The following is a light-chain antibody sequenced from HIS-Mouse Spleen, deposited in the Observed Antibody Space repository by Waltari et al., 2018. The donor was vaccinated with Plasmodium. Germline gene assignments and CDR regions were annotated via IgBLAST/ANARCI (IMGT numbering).Light chain of an antibody. Sequence: DIVLTQSPGTLSLSPGERATLSCRASQSVSSSYLAWYQKKPAQAPRLLIYGASSRATGIPDRFSGSGSGTDFTLTISRLDPEDFAVYYCQQYGSSPWTFGQGTKVEIK. V-gene: IGKV3-20*01. CDR2: GAS. CDR1: QSVSSSY. CDR3: QQYGSSPWT. J-gene: IGKJ1*01.